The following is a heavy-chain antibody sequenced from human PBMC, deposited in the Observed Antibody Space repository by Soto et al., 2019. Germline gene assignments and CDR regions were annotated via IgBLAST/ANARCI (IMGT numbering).Heavy chain of an antibody. CDR2: ISSSSSYI. D-gene: IGHD2-2*01. CDR1: GFTFSSYS. CDR3: ARGLPAANWFDP. V-gene: IGHV3-21*01. Sequence: PGGPLRLSCAASGFTFSSYSMNWVRQAPGKGLEWVSSISSSSSYIYYADSVKGRFTISRDNAKNSLYLQMNSLRAEDTAVYYCARGLPAANWFDPWGQGTLVTVSS. J-gene: IGHJ5*02.